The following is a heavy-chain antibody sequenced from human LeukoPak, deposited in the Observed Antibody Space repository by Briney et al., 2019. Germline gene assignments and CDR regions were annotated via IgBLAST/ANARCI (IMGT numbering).Heavy chain of an antibody. Sequence: PGGSLRLSCAASGFIFSSYAMGWVRQAPGKGLEWVSTISGNSGSTYYADSVKGRFTISRDNSKNTLYLQMNSLRAEDTAVYNCAKDPHYDSSSYNYQGYFDYWGQGTLATVSS. CDR2: ISGNSGST. D-gene: IGHD3-22*01. V-gene: IGHV3-23*01. CDR3: AKDPHYDSSSYNYQGYFDY. J-gene: IGHJ4*02. CDR1: GFIFSSYA.